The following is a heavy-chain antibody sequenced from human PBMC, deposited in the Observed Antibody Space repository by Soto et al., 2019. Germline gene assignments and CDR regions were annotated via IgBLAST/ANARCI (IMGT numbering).Heavy chain of an antibody. Sequence: SETLSLTCTVSGGSIDGSTYYWAWIRQPPGKGLEWIGSIYYSGTTYQNPSLKSRFTLSVDTSKNHFSLRLSSVTAADTAVFYCARVLQSLGHYYAMDVWGQGTTVTVSS. CDR1: GGSIDGSTYY. V-gene: IGHV4-39*02. CDR3: ARVLQSLGHYYAMDV. CDR2: IYYSGTT. J-gene: IGHJ6*02. D-gene: IGHD3-16*01.